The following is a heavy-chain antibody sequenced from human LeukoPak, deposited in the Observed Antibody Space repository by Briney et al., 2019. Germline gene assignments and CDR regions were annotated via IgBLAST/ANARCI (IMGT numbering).Heavy chain of an antibody. J-gene: IGHJ6*02. CDR3: ATPPARGSYSSYCGMDV. CDR2: INPNSGGT. CDR1: GYTFTGYY. V-gene: IGHV1-2*02. D-gene: IGHD1-26*01. Sequence: ASVKVSCKASGYTFTGYYMHWVRQAPGQGLEWMGWINPNSGGTNYAQKFQGRVTMTRDTSISTAYMELSRLRSDDTAVYYCATPPARGSYSSYCGMDVWGQGTTVTVSS.